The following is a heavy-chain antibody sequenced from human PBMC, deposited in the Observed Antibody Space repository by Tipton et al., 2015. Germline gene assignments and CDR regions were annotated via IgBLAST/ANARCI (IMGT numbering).Heavy chain of an antibody. CDR3: ARDLEHGMDV. D-gene: IGHD5-24*01. J-gene: IGHJ6*02. V-gene: IGHV4-61*01. Sequence: TLSLTCTVSGGSATSGSYYWSWIRQPPGKGLEWIGYISYTDGAHYNPALKSRVTISVDTSKNQFSLTLKSVTAADTAVYYCARDLEHGMDVWGQGTTVTVSS. CDR1: GGSATSGSYY. CDR2: ISYTDGA.